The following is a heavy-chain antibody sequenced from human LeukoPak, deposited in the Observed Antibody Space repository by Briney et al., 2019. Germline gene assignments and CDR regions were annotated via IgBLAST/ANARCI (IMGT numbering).Heavy chain of an antibody. D-gene: IGHD6-19*01. V-gene: IGHV4-34*01. CDR2: INHSGST. CDR1: GGSFSGYY. J-gene: IGHJ4*02. Sequence: ASETLSLTCAVYGGSFSGYYWSWIRQPPGKGLEWIGEINHSGSTNYNPSLKSRVTISVDTSKNRISLRLSSVTAADTALYFCARHSSAWFYFDSWGRGTLVAVSS. CDR3: ARHSSAWFYFDS.